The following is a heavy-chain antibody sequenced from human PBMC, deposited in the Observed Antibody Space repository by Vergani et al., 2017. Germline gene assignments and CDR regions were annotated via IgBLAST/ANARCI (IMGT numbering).Heavy chain of an antibody. CDR1: GFTFNQYG. J-gene: IGHJ4*02. CDR2: TWYDGNNK. V-gene: IGHV3-33*06. D-gene: IGHD3-16*01. Sequence: QVQLVESGGGVVQPGRSLRLSCAASGFTFNQYGMHWVRQAPGKGLEWVAVTWYDGNNKQYADSVKGRFTISRDNSKNTLYLQMSSLRTEDTAVYYCTKRGDYGDYSGSWGQGTLVTVSS. CDR3: TKRGDYGDYSGS.